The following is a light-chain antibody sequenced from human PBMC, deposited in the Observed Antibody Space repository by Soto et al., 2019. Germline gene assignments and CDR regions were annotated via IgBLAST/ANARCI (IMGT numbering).Light chain of an antibody. CDR2: EGF. V-gene: IGLV2-23*01. CDR1: SNDIGIDKL. CDR3: CSYANTNNWL. Sequence: QSVLTQPASVSGSPGQSITISCTGTSNDIGIDKLVSWYQQHPGRAPKLMIYEGFKRPSGVSDRFSGSKSGNTASLTISVLRAEDEADYYCCSYANTNNWLFGGGTKLTVL. J-gene: IGLJ2*01.